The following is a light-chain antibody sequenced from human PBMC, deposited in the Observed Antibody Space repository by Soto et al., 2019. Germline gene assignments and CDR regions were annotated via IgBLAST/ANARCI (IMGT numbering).Light chain of an antibody. V-gene: IGKV3-20*01. CDR2: GAY. CDR1: QSVSNNY. J-gene: IGKJ1*01. CDR3: QQYSSSRT. Sequence: EIVLTQSPGTLSLSPGERATFSCRASQSVSNNYLAWYQLKPGQAPRLLISGAYSRAAGVPDRFSGSGSGTDFTRTISRLEPEDSAVYYCQQYSSSRTFGQGTKVEIK.